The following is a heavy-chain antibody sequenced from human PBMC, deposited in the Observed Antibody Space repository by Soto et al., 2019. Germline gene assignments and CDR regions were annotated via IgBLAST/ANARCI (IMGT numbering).Heavy chain of an antibody. V-gene: IGHV1-46*03. CDR1: GYTFTSYY. CDR2: INPSGGST. J-gene: IGHJ5*02. CDR3: ATLIGTAWFDP. D-gene: IGHD1-20*01. Sequence: RASVKVSCKASGYTFTSYYMHWVRQAPGQGLEWMGIINPSGGSTGYAQKFQGRVTMTRDTSTSTVYMELSSLRSEDTAVYYCATLIGTAWFDPWGQGTLVTVSS.